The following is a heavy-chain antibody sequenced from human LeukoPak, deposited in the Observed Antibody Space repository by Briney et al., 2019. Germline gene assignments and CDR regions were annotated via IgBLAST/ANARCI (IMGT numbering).Heavy chain of an antibody. CDR3: ARGGDTFGGVIVTPFDY. D-gene: IGHD3-16*02. CDR1: GHTFTSYY. V-gene: IGHV1-46*01. CDR2: INPSGGST. J-gene: IGHJ4*02. Sequence: ASVKVSCKASGHTFTSYYMRWVRQAPGQGLEWMGIINPSGGSTSYAQKFQGRVTMTRDTSTSTVYMELSSLRSEDTAVYYCARGGDTFGGVIVTPFDYWGQGTLVTVSS.